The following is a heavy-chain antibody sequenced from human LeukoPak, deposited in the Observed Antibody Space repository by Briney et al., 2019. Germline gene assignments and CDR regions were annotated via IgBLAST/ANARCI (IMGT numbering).Heavy chain of an antibody. D-gene: IGHD5-18*01. Sequence: PSETLSLTCAVSGDSISSYFWSWIRQPPGKGLEWIGYISYSGGTNYNPSLKSRVTMSLDTSKNQFSLKLGSVTAADTAVYYCARRRADTTVGDALDIWGQGTMVSVS. CDR3: ARRRADTTVGDALDI. V-gene: IGHV4-59*08. J-gene: IGHJ3*02. CDR1: GDSISSYF. CDR2: ISYSGGT.